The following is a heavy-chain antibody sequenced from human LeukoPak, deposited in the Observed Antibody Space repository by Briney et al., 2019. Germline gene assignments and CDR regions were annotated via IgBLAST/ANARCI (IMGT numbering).Heavy chain of an antibody. CDR3: AKVGFSEMEWLLYSDH. D-gene: IGHD3-3*01. CDR1: GVAFSSFA. J-gene: IGHJ4*02. CDR2: ISDSGGIT. V-gene: IGHV3-23*01. Sequence: GGSLRLSCAASGVAFSSFAMSWARQAPGKGLEWVSIISDSGGITFYADSVKGRFSLSRDNSKKTLYLQMNSLRAEDTAVYYCAKVGFSEMEWLLYSDHWGQGTLVTVSS.